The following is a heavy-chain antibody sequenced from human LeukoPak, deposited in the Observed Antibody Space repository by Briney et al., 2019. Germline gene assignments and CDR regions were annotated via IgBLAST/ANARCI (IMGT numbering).Heavy chain of an antibody. CDR2: INHSGST. CDR3: ARSYDFWSGYLTYYYGMDV. Sequence: PSETLSLTCAVYGGSFSGYYWSWIRQPSGKGLEWIGEINHSGSTNYNPSLKSRVTISVDTSKNQFSLKLSSVTAADTAVYYCARSYDFWSGYLTYYYGMDVWGQGTTVTVSS. CDR1: GGSFSGYY. V-gene: IGHV4-34*01. J-gene: IGHJ6*02. D-gene: IGHD3-3*01.